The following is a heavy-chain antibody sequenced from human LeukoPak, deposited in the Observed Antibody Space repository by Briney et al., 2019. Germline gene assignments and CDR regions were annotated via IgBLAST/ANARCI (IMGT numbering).Heavy chain of an antibody. V-gene: IGHV3-21*01. CDR2: VSSRGTYI. D-gene: IGHD6-13*01. J-gene: IGHJ3*02. Sequence: GGSLRLSCVASGFTFSPYTMNWVRQAPGKGLEWVSSVSSRGTYINYADSVKGRFTISRDDSKNSLYLQMNSLRAEDTAVYYCARDLSGISIAAAGTGYAFDIWGQGTMVTVSS. CDR1: GFTFSPYT. CDR3: ARDLSGISIAAAGTGYAFDI.